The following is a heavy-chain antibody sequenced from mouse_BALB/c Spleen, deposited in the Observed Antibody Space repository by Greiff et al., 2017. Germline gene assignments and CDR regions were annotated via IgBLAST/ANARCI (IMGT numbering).Heavy chain of an antibody. J-gene: IGHJ2*01. CDR2: IYPGNVNT. CDR3: ARPQLTGTEYFDY. Sequence: VQLQESGPELVKPGASVRISCKASGYTFTSYYIHWVKQRPGQGLEWIGWIYPGNVNTKYNEKFKGKATLTADKSSSTAYMQLSSLTSEDSAVYFCARPQLTGTEYFDYWGQGTTLTVSS. CDR1: GYTFTSYY. V-gene: IGHV1S56*01. D-gene: IGHD4-1*01.